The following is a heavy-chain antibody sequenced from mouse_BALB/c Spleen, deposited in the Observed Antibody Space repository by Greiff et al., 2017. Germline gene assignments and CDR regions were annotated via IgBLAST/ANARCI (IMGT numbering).Heavy chain of an antibody. CDR2: INPSNGRT. CDR1: GYTFTSYW. D-gene: IGHD2-1*01. Sequence: QVQLQQSGAELVKPGASVKLSCKASGYTFTSYWMHWVKQRPGQGLEWIGEINPSNGRTNYNEKFKSKATLTVDKSSSTAYMQLSSLTSEDSAVYYCARGDGNSFGDNWGQGTSVTVSS. CDR3: ARGDGNSFGDN. J-gene: IGHJ4*01. V-gene: IGHV1S81*02.